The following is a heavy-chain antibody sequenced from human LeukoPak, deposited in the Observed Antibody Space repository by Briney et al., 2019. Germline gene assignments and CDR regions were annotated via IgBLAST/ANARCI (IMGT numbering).Heavy chain of an antibody. V-gene: IGHV4-34*01. CDR1: GGSFSGYY. Sequence: SETLSLTCAVYGGSFSGYYWSWIRQPPGKGLEWIGEINHSGSTNYNPSLKSRVTISVDTSKNQFSLKLSSVTAADTAVYYCARGGLWLGSYYFDYWGQGTLVTVSS. D-gene: IGHD3-10*01. CDR3: ARGGLWLGSYYFDY. CDR2: INHSGST. J-gene: IGHJ4*02.